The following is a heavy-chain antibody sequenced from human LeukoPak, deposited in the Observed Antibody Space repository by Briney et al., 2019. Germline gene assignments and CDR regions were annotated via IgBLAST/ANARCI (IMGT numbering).Heavy chain of an antibody. Sequence: PSETLSLTCTVSGVSISSYYWSWIRQPPGKGLERMGYIYYSGSTNYNPSLKSRVTISVDTSKNQFSLRLSSVTAADTAVYYCARDSMYCSSTSCYTGHNWFDPWGQGTLVTVSS. CDR2: IYYSGST. J-gene: IGHJ5*02. D-gene: IGHD2-2*02. CDR1: GVSISSYY. V-gene: IGHV4-59*01. CDR3: ARDSMYCSSTSCYTGHNWFDP.